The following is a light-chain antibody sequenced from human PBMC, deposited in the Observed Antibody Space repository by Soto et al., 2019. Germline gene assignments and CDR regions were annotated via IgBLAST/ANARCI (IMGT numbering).Light chain of an antibody. CDR3: QQAYSFPIT. V-gene: IGKV1D-12*01. Sequence: DIEVTQSPSSVSACVGDRVTITCRASQDIVAYLAWYQHKPGRAPELLIRAASTLQSGVPSRFSGSGSGTDFTLTINSLQPEDFATYYCQQAYSFPITFGQGTRLEIK. CDR1: QDIVAY. CDR2: AAS. J-gene: IGKJ5*01.